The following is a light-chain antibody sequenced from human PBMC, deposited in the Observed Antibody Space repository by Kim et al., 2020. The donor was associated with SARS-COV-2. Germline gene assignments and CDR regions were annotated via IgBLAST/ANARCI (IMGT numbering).Light chain of an antibody. V-gene: IGLV3-9*01. CDR3: QVWDSSTAV. J-gene: IGLJ3*02. Sequence: SVALGQTARITCGGNNIGSKNVHWYQQKPGQAPVLVIYRDSNRPSGIPERFSGSNSGNTATLNISRAQAGDEADYYCQVWDSSTAVFGGGTKLTVL. CDR1: NIGSKN. CDR2: RDS.